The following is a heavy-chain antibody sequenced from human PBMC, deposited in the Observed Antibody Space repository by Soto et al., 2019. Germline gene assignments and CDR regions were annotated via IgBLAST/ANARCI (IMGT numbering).Heavy chain of an antibody. CDR1: GYTFTSYA. D-gene: IGHD3-22*01. V-gene: IGHV1-3*01. CDR3: ARDRGPDSSGYYYPDYYYYGMDV. CDR2: INAGNGNT. J-gene: IGHJ6*02. Sequence: ASVKVSCKASGYTFTSYAMHWVRQAPGQRLEWMGWINAGNGNTKYSQKFQGRVTITRDTSASTAYMELSSLRSEDTAVYYCARDRGPDSSGYYYPDYYYYGMDVWGQGTTVTVSS.